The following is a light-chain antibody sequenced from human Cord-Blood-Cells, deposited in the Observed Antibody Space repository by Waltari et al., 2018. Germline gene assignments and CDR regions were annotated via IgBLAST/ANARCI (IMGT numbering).Light chain of an antibody. CDR2: DAS. CDR1: QDISNY. V-gene: IGKV1-33*01. CDR3: QQYDNLLT. J-gene: IGKJ4*01. Sequence: DIQMTQSPSSLPASVGDRVTITCQASQDISNYLNWYQQKPGKAPKLLIYDASNLETGVTARFSGSGSGTDFTFTISSLQPEDIATYYCQQYDNLLTFGGGTKVEIK.